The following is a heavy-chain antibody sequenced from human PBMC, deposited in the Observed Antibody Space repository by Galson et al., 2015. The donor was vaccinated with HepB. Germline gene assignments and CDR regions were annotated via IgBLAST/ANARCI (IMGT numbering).Heavy chain of an antibody. J-gene: IGHJ6*02. CDR2: IDWDDDK. V-gene: IGHV2-70*01. CDR3: ARTSGQITGTRRGSAGLRVRHGMDV. D-gene: IGHD1/OR15-1a*01. Sequence: PALVKPTQTLTLTCTFSGFSLSTSGMCVSWIRQPPGKALEWLALIDWDDDKYYSTSLKTRLTISKDTSKNQVVLTMTNMDPVDTATYYCARTSGQITGTRRGSAGLRVRHGMDVWGQGTTVTVSS. CDR1: GFSLSTSGMC.